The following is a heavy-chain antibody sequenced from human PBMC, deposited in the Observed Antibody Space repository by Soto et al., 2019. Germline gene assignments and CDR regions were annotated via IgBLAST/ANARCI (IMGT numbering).Heavy chain of an antibody. CDR2: MNPNSGNT. CDR1: GYTFTSYD. V-gene: IGHV1-8*01. D-gene: IGHD2-2*01. J-gene: IGHJ3*02. CDR3: ARVWRTANEYCSSTSCPPNAFDI. Sequence: ASVKVSCKASGYTFTSYDINWVRQATGQGLEWMGWMNPNSGNTGYAQKFQGRVTMTRNTSISTAYMELSSLRSEDTAVYYCARVWRTANEYCSSTSCPPNAFDIWGQGTMVTVSS.